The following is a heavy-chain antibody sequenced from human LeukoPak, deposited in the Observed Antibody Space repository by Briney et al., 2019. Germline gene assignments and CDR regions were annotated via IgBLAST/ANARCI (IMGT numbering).Heavy chain of an antibody. J-gene: IGHJ6*03. CDR3: AKGSSSWYGDYYYYMDV. CDR1: GFTFSSYA. V-gene: IGHV3-23*01. D-gene: IGHD6-13*01. CDR2: ISGSGDST. Sequence: PGGSLRLSCAASGFTFSSYAMSWVRQAPGKGLEWVSGISGSGDSTYYADSVKGRFTISRDNSKNTLYLQMNSLRAEDTALYYCAKGSSSWYGDYYYYMDVWGKGTTVTVSS.